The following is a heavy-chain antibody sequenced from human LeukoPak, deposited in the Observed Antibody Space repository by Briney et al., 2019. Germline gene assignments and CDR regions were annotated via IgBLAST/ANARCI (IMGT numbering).Heavy chain of an antibody. CDR2: IYSSGST. V-gene: IGHV4-4*07. D-gene: IGHD5-24*01. CDR1: GGSTTDYW. CDR3: AREVSARDGSLGRPFDY. J-gene: IGHJ4*02. Sequence: KPAETLSLTCTVSGGSTTDYWWRWIRQPAGEGREWRGRIYSSGSTNYNASLKSRVTMSVDTSKNQFSLKLSSVTAADTAVYYCAREVSARDGSLGRPFDYWGQGTLVTVSS.